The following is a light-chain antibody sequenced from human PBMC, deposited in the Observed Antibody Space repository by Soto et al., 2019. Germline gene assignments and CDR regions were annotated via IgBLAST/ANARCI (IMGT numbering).Light chain of an antibody. V-gene: IGLV1-40*01. CDR3: QYYDSSLSGYV. CDR2: DNS. CDR1: SSNIGAGYD. J-gene: IGLJ1*01. Sequence: QSALTQPPSVSGAPGRRVTISCTGSSSNIGAGYDVHWYQHLPGTVPKLLIFDNSNRPSGVPDRFSGSKSGTSASLAITGLQAEDEADYYCQYYDSSLSGYVFGTGTKVTVL.